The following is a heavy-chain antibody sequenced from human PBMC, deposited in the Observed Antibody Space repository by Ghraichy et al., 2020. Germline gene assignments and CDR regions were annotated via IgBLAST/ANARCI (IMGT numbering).Heavy chain of an antibody. V-gene: IGHV3-9*01. CDR1: GFTFDDYA. Sequence: GGSLRLSCAASGFTFDDYAMHWVRQAPGKGLEWVSGISWNSGSIGYADSVKGRFTISRDNAKNSLYLQMNSLRAEDTALYYCAKEYRGGYFDYWGQGTLVTVSS. D-gene: IGHD1-1*01. CDR3: AKEYRGGYFDY. CDR2: ISWNSGSI. J-gene: IGHJ4*02.